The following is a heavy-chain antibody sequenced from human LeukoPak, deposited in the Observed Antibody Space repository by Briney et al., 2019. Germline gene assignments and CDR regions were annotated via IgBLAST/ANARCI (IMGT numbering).Heavy chain of an antibody. Sequence: SETLSLTCTVSGGSISSYYWSWIRQPPGKGLEWIGYVYYSGSTNYNPSLKSRVTISMDTSKNQFSLKLSSVAAADTAVYYCARSPYYMDVWGKGTTVTVSS. V-gene: IGHV4-59*01. CDR1: GGSISSYY. CDR2: VYYSGST. J-gene: IGHJ6*03. CDR3: ARSPYYMDV.